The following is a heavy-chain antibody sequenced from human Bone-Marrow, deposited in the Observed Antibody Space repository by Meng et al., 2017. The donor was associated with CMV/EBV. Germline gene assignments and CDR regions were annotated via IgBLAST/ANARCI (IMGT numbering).Heavy chain of an antibody. V-gene: IGHV3-21*01. Sequence: GGSLRLSCAASGFTFSSYSMNWVRQAPGKGLEWVSSISSSSSYIYYADSVKGRFTISRDNAKNSLYLQMNSLRAEDTAVYYCARDNYQSYGMDVWGQRTTVTVSS. CDR2: ISSSSSYI. D-gene: IGHD5-24*01. CDR3: ARDNYQSYGMDV. J-gene: IGHJ6*02. CDR1: GFTFSSYS.